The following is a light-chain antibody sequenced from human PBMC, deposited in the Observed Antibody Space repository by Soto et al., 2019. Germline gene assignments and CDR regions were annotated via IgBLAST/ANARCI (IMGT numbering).Light chain of an antibody. Sequence: EIVLTQSPGTLSLSPGERATLSCRASQSVSSSYLAWYQQKPGQAPRLLIYGASSRATGIPDRFSGSGSGTGFTLTRLEPEDFAVYYCQQYGSSPVYTFGQGTKLEIK. J-gene: IGKJ2*01. CDR3: QQYGSSPVYT. CDR1: QSVSSSY. CDR2: GAS. V-gene: IGKV3-20*01.